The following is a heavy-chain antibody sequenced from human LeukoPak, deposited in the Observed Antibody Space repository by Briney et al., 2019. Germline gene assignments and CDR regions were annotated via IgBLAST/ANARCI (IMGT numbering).Heavy chain of an antibody. CDR1: GFTFSKAW. J-gene: IGHJ4*02. V-gene: IGHV3-15*01. CDR2: IKSNADGGTT. D-gene: IGHD1-26*01. Sequence: GGSLRLSCAASGFTFSKAWMSWVRQATGKGLEWLGRIKSNADGGTTDYAAPVQGRITISRDDSQNTLYLQLDSLKAEDTAVYYCARPFNLVGAIPAFDYWGQGTLVTVSS. CDR3: ARPFNLVGAIPAFDY.